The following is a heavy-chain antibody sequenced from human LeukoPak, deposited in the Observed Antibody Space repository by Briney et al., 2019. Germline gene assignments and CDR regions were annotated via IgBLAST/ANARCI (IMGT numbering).Heavy chain of an antibody. Sequence: GGSLRLSCAASGFSVSKNYMSWVRQAPGKGLEWVSVIYNSGNTFYADSVKGRYTISRDNSKNTLYLQMNSLRVEDTAVYYCGRNYCSGTRCSENAFDIWGQGTMVTVSS. CDR3: GRNYCSGTRCSENAFDI. CDR1: GFSVSKNY. CDR2: IYNSGNT. V-gene: IGHV3-53*01. J-gene: IGHJ3*02. D-gene: IGHD2-2*01.